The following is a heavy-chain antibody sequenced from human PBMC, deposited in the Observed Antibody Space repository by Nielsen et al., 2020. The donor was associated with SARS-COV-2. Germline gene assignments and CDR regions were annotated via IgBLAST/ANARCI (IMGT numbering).Heavy chain of an antibody. CDR1: GFTFSSYA. Sequence: GESLKISCAASGFTFSSYAMSWVRQAPGKGLEWVSAISGSGGSTYYADSVKGRFTISRDNSKNTLYLQMNSLRAEDTAVYYCAKHTRVSGAYWGQGTLVTVSS. CDR2: ISGSGGST. J-gene: IGHJ4*02. D-gene: IGHD6-19*01. V-gene: IGHV3-23*01. CDR3: AKHTRVSGAY.